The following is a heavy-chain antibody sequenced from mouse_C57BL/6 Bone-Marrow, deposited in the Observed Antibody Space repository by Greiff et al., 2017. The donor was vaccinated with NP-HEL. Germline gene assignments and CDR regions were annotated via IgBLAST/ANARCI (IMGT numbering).Heavy chain of an antibody. D-gene: IGHD3-3*01. CDR1: GYTFTSYW. CDR3: ARWGLYWYFDV. Sequence: VQLQQPGAELVKPGASVKLSCKASGYTFTSYWMHWVKQRPGQGLEWIGMIHPNSGSTNYNEKFKSKATLTVDKSSSTAYMQLRSLTSEDSAVYYCARWGLYWYFDVWGTGTTVTVSS. J-gene: IGHJ1*03. V-gene: IGHV1-64*01. CDR2: IHPNSGST.